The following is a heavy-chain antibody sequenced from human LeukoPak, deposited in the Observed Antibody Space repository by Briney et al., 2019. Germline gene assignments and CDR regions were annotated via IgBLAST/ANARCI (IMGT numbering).Heavy chain of an antibody. D-gene: IGHD1-26*01. CDR1: GDSISSYC. Sequence: SETLSLTCTVSGDSISSYCWSWLRQPAGKGLGWIGRICTSGNTKYNPSLTSRVTILIDKSQNQFSLKLTSVTAADTAVYYCARGGVGGVSYNNWFDPWGQGTLVTVSS. J-gene: IGHJ5*02. CDR2: ICTSGNT. V-gene: IGHV4-4*07. CDR3: ARGGVGGVSYNNWFDP.